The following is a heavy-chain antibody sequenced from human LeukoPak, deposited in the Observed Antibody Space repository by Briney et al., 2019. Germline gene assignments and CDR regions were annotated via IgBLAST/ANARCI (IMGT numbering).Heavy chain of an antibody. CDR2: INGRGGST. D-gene: IGHD3-10*01. J-gene: IGHJ6*03. V-gene: IGHV3-23*01. CDR1: GFTFSNYA. CDR3: ARLSAYYYGSYFYYYMDV. Sequence: GGSLRLSCAASGFTFSNYAMSWVRQAPGKGLEWVSSINGRGGSTYYADSVKGRFTISRDNSKNTLYLQMNSLRAEDTALYYCARLSAYYYGSYFYYYMDVWGKGTTVTVSS.